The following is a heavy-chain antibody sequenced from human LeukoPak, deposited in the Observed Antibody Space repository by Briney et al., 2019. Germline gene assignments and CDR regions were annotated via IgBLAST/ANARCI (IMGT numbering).Heavy chain of an antibody. J-gene: IGHJ3*02. V-gene: IGHV3-48*01. Sequence: GGSLRLSCAASGFTFSSYSMTWVRQAPGKGLEWVSYISSSSSIIYYADSVKGRFTISRDNSKNTLYVQINSLRAEDTAVYYCARQQTYGIVRDTAFDIWGQGTKVTISS. CDR2: ISSSSSII. CDR1: GFTFSSYS. CDR3: ARQQTYGIVRDTAFDI. D-gene: IGHD2-21*01.